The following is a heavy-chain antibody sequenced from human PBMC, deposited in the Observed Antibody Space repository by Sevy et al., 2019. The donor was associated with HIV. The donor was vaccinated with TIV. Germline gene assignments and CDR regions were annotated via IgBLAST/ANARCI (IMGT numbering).Heavy chain of an antibody. CDR2: IYPGDSDT. Sequence: GESLKIPCKGSGYSFTSYWIGWVRQMPGKGLEWMGIIYPGDSDTRYSPSFQGQVTISADKSISTAYLQWSSLKASDTAMYYCARLDDILTGYYNNGMDVWGQGTTVTVSS. J-gene: IGHJ6*02. CDR1: GYSFTSYW. CDR3: ARLDDILTGYYNNGMDV. D-gene: IGHD3-9*01. V-gene: IGHV5-51*01.